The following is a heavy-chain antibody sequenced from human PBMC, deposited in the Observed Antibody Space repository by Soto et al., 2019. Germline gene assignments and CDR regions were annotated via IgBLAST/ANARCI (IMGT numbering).Heavy chain of an antibody. CDR3: ASQRNYGDYDY. J-gene: IGHJ4*02. CDR2: VKQDGSVT. D-gene: IGHD4-17*01. V-gene: IGHV3-7*01. Sequence: HPGGSLRLSCAASGFTFTNYWMSWVRQAPGKGLEWVGNVKQDGSVTYYADSVRGRFIISRDNARNSVYLQMSSLTAEDTAVYYCASQRNYGDYDYWGQGTLVTVSS. CDR1: GFTFTNYW.